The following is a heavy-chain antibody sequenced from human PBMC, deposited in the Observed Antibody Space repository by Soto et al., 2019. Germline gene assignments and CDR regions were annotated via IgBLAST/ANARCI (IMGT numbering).Heavy chain of an antibody. D-gene: IGHD4-17*01. V-gene: IGHV4-31*03. CDR1: GGSISSGGYY. J-gene: IGHJ4*02. CDR3: ARGRVTVTTVTTHLDY. Sequence: SETLSLTCTVSGGSISSGGYYWSWIRQHPGKGLEWIGYIYYSGSTYYNPSLKSRVTISVDTSKNQFSLKLSSVPAADTAVYYCARGRVTVTTVTTHLDYWGQGTLVTVSS. CDR2: IYYSGST.